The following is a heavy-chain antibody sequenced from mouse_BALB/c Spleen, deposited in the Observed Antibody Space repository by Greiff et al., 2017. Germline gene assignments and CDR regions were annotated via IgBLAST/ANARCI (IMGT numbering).Heavy chain of an antibody. CDR1: GFNIKDYY. D-gene: IGHD1-1*01. J-gene: IGHJ2*01. CDR3: NGGLYYGSSSDY. V-gene: IGHV14-4*02. Sequence: EVQLQQSGAELVRSGASVKLSCTASGFNIKDYYMHWVKQRPEQGLEWIGWIDPENGDTEYAPKFQGKATMTADTSSNTAYLQLSSLTSEDTAVYSCNGGLYYGSSSDYWGQGTTLTVSS. CDR2: IDPENGDT.